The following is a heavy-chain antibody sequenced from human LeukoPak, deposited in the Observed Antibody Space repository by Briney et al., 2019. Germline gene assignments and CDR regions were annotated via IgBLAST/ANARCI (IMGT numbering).Heavy chain of an antibody. D-gene: IGHD4-23*01. V-gene: IGHV1-24*01. Sequence: GASVKVSCKVSGYTLTELSMHWVRQAPGKGLEWMGGFDPEDGETIYAQKFQGRVTVTEDTSTDTAYMELSSLRSEDTAVYYCATLRRVTYYGGNPSFDYWGQGTLVTVSS. CDR1: GYTLTELS. CDR3: ATLRRVTYYGGNPSFDY. CDR2: FDPEDGET. J-gene: IGHJ4*02.